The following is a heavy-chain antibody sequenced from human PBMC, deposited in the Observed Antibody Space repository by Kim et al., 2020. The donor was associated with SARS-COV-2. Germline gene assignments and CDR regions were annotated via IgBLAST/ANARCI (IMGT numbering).Heavy chain of an antibody. Sequence: YYNPSRKSRVTKSVDTSKNQFSLKLSSVTAADTAVYYCARDLIVENYFDYWGQGTLVTVSS. V-gene: IGHV4-31*02. CDR3: ARDLIVENYFDY. D-gene: IGHD3-22*01. J-gene: IGHJ4*02.